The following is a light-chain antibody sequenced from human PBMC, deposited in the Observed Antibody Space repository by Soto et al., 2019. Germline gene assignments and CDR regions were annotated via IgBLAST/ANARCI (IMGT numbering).Light chain of an antibody. V-gene: IGKV1-9*01. J-gene: IGKJ4*01. CDR3: QQLNSYPT. CDR2: AAS. Sequence: DIQLTHSPSFLSASVGERVTITCRSSQGISSYLAWYQQKPGKAPKLLIYAASTLQSGVPSRFSGSGSGTEFTLTISSLQPEDFATYYCQQLNSYPTFGGGTKVDIK. CDR1: QGISSY.